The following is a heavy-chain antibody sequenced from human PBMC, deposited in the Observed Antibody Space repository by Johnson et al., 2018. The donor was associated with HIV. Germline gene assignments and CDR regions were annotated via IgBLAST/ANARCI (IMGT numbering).Heavy chain of an antibody. V-gene: IGHV3-30*04. Sequence: QVQLVESGGSVVQPGRSLRLSCAASGFTFSSYAIHWVRQAPGEGLEWVAVISYDGSNKYYADSVKGRFTISRDNSKNTLYLQMNSLRAEDTAVYYCARDASGYEEWAFDIWGQGTMVTVSS. CDR2: ISYDGSNK. CDR1: GFTFSSYA. D-gene: IGHD5-12*01. J-gene: IGHJ3*02. CDR3: ARDASGYEEWAFDI.